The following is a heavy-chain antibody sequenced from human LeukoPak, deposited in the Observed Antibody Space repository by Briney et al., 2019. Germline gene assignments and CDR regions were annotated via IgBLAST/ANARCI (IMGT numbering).Heavy chain of an antibody. CDR2: IYYSGST. Sequence: PSETLSLTCTVSGGSISSSSYYWGWIRQPPGKGLEWIGSIYYSGSTYYNPSLKSRVTISVDTSKNQFSLKLSSVTAADTAVYYCARGSVADLLDYWGQGTLVTVSS. D-gene: IGHD6-19*01. V-gene: IGHV4-39*01. J-gene: IGHJ4*02. CDR3: ARGSVADLLDY. CDR1: GGSISSSSYY.